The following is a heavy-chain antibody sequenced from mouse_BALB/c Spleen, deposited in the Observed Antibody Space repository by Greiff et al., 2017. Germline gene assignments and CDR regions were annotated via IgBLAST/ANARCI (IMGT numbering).Heavy chain of an antibody. D-gene: IGHD2-4*01. CDR1: GYSFTSYW. V-gene: IGHV1-5*01. CDR3: TRGITTVYYFDY. Sequence: VQLKQSGTVLARPGASVKMSCKASGYSFTSYWMHWVKQRPGQGLEWIGAIYPGNSDTSYNQKFKGKAKLTAVTSASTAYMELSSLTNEDSAVYYCTRGITTVYYFDYWGQGTTLTVSS. CDR2: IYPGNSDT. J-gene: IGHJ2*01.